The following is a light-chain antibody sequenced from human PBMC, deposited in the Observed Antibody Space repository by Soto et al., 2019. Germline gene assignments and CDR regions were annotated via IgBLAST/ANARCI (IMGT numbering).Light chain of an antibody. CDR1: QSVRSSY. CDR2: GAS. J-gene: IGKJ4*01. V-gene: IGKV3-20*01. CDR3: HQYCSSPPLT. Sequence: EIVLTQSPGTLSSSPGERATLSCRASQSVRSSYLAWYQQKPGQAPRLLIYGASSRATGIPDRFSGSGSGTDFTLTISRLEPEDFAVYYCHQYCSSPPLTFGGGTKVEIK.